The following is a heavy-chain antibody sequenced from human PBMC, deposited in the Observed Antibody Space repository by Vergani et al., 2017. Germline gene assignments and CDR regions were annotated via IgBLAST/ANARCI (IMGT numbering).Heavy chain of an antibody. V-gene: IGHV4-34*01. CDR1: GGSFSGYY. CDR3: ARNCLSGWYAGCSVY. Sequence: QVQLQQWGPGLLKPSETLSLTCAVYGGSFSGYYWSWIRQPPGKGLGWIGEINHSGSTNYNPSLKSRVTISVDTSKNQFSLKLSSVTAADTAVYYCARNCLSGWYAGCSVYWGQGTLVTVSS. D-gene: IGHD6-19*01. J-gene: IGHJ4*02. CDR2: INHSGST.